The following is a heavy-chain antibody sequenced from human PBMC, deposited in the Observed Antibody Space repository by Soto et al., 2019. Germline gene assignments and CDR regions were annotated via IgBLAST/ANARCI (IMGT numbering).Heavy chain of an antibody. CDR2: IDPSDSRT. J-gene: IGHJ4*02. V-gene: IGHV5-10-1*01. Sequence: PRESLKISCNASGYTFTNNWISWVRQKPGQGLEWMGRIDPSDSRTKYNPSFEGHVTISIDKSINTAFLQWSSLRASDTAVYFCARRRGYSYDFDYWGQGTLVTVSS. CDR1: GYTFTNNW. D-gene: IGHD5-18*01. CDR3: ARRRGYSYDFDY.